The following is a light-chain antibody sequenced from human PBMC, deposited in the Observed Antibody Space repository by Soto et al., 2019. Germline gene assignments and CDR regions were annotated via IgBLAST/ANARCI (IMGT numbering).Light chain of an antibody. V-gene: IGLV2-14*01. J-gene: IGLJ1*01. CDR3: KSYTTSSSRYV. CDR2: DVS. CDR1: SSDIGGYDY. Sequence: QSALTQPASVSGSPGQSITISCTGTSSDIGGYDYVSWYQQYPGKAPKLMIYDVSNRPSGVSDRFSGSKSANTVSLTISGLQAEDEADYYCKSYTTSSSRYVVGTGTKVTVL.